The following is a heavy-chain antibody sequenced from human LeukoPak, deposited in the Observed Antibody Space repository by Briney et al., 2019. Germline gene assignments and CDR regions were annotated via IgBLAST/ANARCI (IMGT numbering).Heavy chain of an antibody. Sequence: PGMSLRLSCAASGFTFSENNVHRVRQAPGKGLEWVALLSNDGNNYAYADSVKGRFTLSGDKSKTTLYLQMNSLRAEDTAVYYCARDRSGFYSVDYWGQGTLVTVSS. CDR1: GFTFSENN. CDR2: LSNDGNNY. D-gene: IGHD5-12*01. V-gene: IGHV3-30-3*01. J-gene: IGHJ4*02. CDR3: ARDRSGFYSVDY.